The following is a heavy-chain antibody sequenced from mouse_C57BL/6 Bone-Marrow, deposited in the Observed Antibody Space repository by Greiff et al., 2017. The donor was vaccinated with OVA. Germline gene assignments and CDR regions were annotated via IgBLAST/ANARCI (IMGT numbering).Heavy chain of an antibody. CDR3: ARRDYGYDEGFAY. V-gene: IGHV5-12*01. CDR1: GFTFSDSY. J-gene: IGHJ3*01. Sequence: EVQLVESGGGLVQPGGSLKLSCAASGFTFSDSYMYWVRQTPEKRLEWVAYISNGGGSTYYPDTVKGRFTISRDNAKNTLYLQMSRLKSEDTAMYYCARRDYGYDEGFAYWGQGTLVTVSA. CDR2: ISNGGGST. D-gene: IGHD2-2*01.